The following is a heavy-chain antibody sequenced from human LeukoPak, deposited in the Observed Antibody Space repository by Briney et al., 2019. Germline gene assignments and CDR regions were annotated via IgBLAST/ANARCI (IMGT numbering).Heavy chain of an antibody. J-gene: IGHJ4*02. Sequence: ASVKVSCKASGYTFTSYPIHWVRQAPGQGLEWMGIINPSGGSTNFAQKFQGRVTMTRDTSTSTVYMELGSLRSEDTAVYYCARLGYCSSTSCQWGQGTLVTVSS. D-gene: IGHD2-2*01. V-gene: IGHV1-46*01. CDR1: GYTFTSYP. CDR3: ARLGYCSSTSCQ. CDR2: INPSGGST.